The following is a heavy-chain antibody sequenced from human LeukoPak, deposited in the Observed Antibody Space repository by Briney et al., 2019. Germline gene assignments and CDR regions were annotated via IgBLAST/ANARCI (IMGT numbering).Heavy chain of an antibody. CDR1: GGSISSGSYY. J-gene: IGHJ6*03. D-gene: IGHD6-13*01. CDR2: IYYSGST. CDR3: ARASYSSSWTRGYYYYYMDV. Sequence: SQTLSLTCTVSGGSISSGSYYWSWIRQPAGKGLEWIGSIYYSGSTYYNPSLKSRVTISVDTSKNQFSLKLSSVTAADTAVYYCARASYSSSWTRGYYYYYMDVWGKGTTVTVSS. V-gene: IGHV4-39*07.